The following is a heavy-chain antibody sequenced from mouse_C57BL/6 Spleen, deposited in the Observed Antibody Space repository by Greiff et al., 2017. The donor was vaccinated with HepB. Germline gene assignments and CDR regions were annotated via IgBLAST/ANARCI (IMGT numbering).Heavy chain of an antibody. V-gene: IGHV1-64*01. J-gene: IGHJ4*01. D-gene: IGHD1-1*01. CDR3: ARTVGGYYYAMDY. CDR1: GYTFTSYW. Sequence: QVQLQQSGAELVKPGASVKLSCKASGYTFTSYWMHWVKQRPGQGLEWIGMIHPNSGSTNYNEKFKSKATLTVDKSSSTAYMQLSSLTSEDSAVYYCARTVGGYYYAMDYWGQGTSVTVSS. CDR2: IHPNSGST.